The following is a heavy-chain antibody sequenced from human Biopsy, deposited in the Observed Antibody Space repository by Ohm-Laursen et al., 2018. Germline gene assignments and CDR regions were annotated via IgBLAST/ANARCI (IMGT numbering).Heavy chain of an antibody. J-gene: IGHJ6*04. CDR2: ITTYNGNT. V-gene: IGHV1-18*01. D-gene: IGHD3-10*01. CDR3: ARDRGYYYYYGMDV. CDR1: GYTFTDYG. Sequence: SVKVSCKASGYTFTDYGASWARQAPGQGLEWMGWITTYNGNTNYAQKVQGRVTMTTDTSTNTAYMELRSLRSDDTAVYYCARDRGYYYYYGMDVWGKETTVTVSS.